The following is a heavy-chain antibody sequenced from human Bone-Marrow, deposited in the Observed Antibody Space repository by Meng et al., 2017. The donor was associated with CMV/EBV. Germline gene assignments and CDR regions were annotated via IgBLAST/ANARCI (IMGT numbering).Heavy chain of an antibody. CDR1: GFTFSSYA. Sequence: ESLKISCAASGFTFSSYAMNWVRQAPGKGLGWVAAIIGSGGSKYYADSVKVRFTISRDNAKNSLYLQMNSLRAEDTAVYYCARDQRIAGRTNVYYYYGIDVWGQGTTVTVSS. CDR3: ARDQRIAGRTNVYYYYGIDV. J-gene: IGHJ6*02. CDR2: IIGSGGSK. D-gene: IGHD6-6*01. V-gene: IGHV3-23*01.